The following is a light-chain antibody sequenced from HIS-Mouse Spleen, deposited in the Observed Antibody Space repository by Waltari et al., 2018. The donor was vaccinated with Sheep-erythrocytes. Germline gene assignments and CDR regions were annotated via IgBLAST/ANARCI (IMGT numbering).Light chain of an antibody. CDR3: QQYNSYPLT. CDR1: QSISSW. J-gene: IGKJ4*01. CDR2: KES. Sequence: DIQMTQSPSTLSASVGDRVTITCRASQSISSWLAWYQQKPGKAPKLLIYKESSLESGFPSRFSGSGSGTEFTLTISSLQPDDFATYYCQQYNSYPLTFGGGTKVEIK. V-gene: IGKV1-5*03.